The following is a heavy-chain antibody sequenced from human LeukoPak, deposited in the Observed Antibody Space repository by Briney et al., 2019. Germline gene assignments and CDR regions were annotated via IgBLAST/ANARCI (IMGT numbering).Heavy chain of an antibody. J-gene: IGHJ5*02. CDR3: ARALGYFGSGGEA. CDR1: GGSISSTNW. Sequence: SETLSLTCGVSGGSISSTNWWSWVRQPPGQGLEWIGEFSLTGESNYNLSLSSRVTMSVDTSKNRFSLKLSSVTAADTAMYYCARALGYFGSGGEAWGQGTLVTVSS. V-gene: IGHV4-4*02. CDR2: FSLTGES. D-gene: IGHD3-10*01.